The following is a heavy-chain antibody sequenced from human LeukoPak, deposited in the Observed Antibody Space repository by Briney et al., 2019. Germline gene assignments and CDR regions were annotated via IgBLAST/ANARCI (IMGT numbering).Heavy chain of an antibody. V-gene: IGHV3-21*04. D-gene: IGHD3-10*01. CDR2: ISSSSSYI. CDR3: ARDISGTGDY. J-gene: IGHJ4*02. Sequence: GWSVSLSCASSGFIYSSYNMNWVRQASGKGLAGVSSISSSSSYIYYADSVKGRFTISRDNAKNSLYLQMNSLRAEDTAVYYCARDISGTGDYWGQGMLVTVSS. CDR1: GFIYSSYN.